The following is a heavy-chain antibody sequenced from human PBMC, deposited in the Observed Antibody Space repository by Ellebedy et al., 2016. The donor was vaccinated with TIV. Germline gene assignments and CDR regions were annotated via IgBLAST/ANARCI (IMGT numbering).Heavy chain of an antibody. CDR1: GGSISTSSSY. D-gene: IGHD3-22*01. J-gene: IGHJ4*02. V-gene: IGHV4-39*07. Sequence: SETLSLXCTVSGGSISTSSSYWGWIRQPPGKGLEWIGSIYYSGSTYYNPSLKSRDSISVDMSKNQFSLKLFSVTAADTAVYYCAREWDDCADSSGYHDYWGQGTLVTVSS. CDR3: AREWDDCADSSGYHDY. CDR2: IYYSGST.